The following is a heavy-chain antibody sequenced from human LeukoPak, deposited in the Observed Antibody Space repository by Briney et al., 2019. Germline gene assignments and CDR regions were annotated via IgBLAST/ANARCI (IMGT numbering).Heavy chain of an antibody. Sequence: ASVKVSCKASGYTFTGYYMHWVRQAPGQGLEWMGWINPNSGGTNYAQKFQGRVTMTRDTSISTAYMELSRLRSDDTAVYYCAXXXXXXXXXXGYYYYYYMDVWGKGTTVTISS. J-gene: IGHJ6*03. CDR3: AXXXXXXXXXXGYYYYYYMDV. CDR2: INPNSGGT. CDR1: GYTFTGYY. V-gene: IGHV1-2*02.